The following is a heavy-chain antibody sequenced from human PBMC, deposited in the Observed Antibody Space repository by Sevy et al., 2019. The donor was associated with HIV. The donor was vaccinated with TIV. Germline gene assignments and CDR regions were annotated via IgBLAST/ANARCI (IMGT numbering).Heavy chain of an antibody. CDR2: IKSRADGGTT. V-gene: IGHV3-15*01. CDR1: GFTFTYAW. J-gene: IGHJ6*02. Sequence: GGSLRLSCAASGFTFTYAWMTWVRQAPGKGLEWVGRIKSRADGGTTDYAAPVKGRFTISRDDSKNVLYLQMNSLRSEDTGVYYCSTDPIILLLVTDGKDVWGQGTTVTVSS. D-gene: IGHD2-8*01. CDR3: STDPIILLLVTDGKDV.